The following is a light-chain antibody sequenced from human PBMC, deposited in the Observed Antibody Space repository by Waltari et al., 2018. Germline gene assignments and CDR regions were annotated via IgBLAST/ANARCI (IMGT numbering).Light chain of an antibody. CDR2: QDN. CDR3: YSTDSSGLGV. Sequence: SDELTHPPSVSVSPGQTARITCSGDALPKKYTHWYQQNSGQAPVVVIYQDNKRPSEIRERVSGASSGTMATLTISGAQVEDEADYYCYSTDSSGLGVFGTGTKVTVL. J-gene: IGLJ1*01. V-gene: IGLV3-10*01. CDR1: ALPKKY.